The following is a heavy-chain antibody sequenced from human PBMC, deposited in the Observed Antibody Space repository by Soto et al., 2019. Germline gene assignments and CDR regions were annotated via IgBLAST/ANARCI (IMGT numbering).Heavy chain of an antibody. D-gene: IGHD3-22*01. CDR3: VGSGYSPFDY. V-gene: IGHV4-59*04. Sequence: PSETLSLTCTVSGGSISSYYWGWIRQPPGKGLEWIAAIYYSGSIYHNPSLKSRVTMSIDTSKKQFSLKMSSVTAADTAVYYCVGSGYSPFDYWGQGTLVTVSS. CDR1: GGSISSYY. CDR2: IYYSGSI. J-gene: IGHJ4*02.